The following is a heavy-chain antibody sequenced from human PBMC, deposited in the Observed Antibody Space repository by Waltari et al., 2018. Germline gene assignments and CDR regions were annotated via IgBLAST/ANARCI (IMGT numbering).Heavy chain of an antibody. J-gene: IGHJ4*02. Sequence: EVQLVESGGGLVQPGGSLRLSCAASGFIFSSHWMHWVRQPPGKGLVWGSRCRGDGGGSTYADSVKGRFTISRDNAKNTLYLQMNSLRAEDTAIYYCATDLILGSGSLGYWGQGTLVTVSS. D-gene: IGHD1-26*01. CDR2: CRGDGGGS. V-gene: IGHV3-74*03. CDR3: ATDLILGSGSLGY. CDR1: GFIFSSHW.